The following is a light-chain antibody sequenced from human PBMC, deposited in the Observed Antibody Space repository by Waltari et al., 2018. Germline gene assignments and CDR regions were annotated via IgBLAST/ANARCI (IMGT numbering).Light chain of an antibody. V-gene: IGLV2-11*01. Sequence: QSALTQPRSVSGSPGQSVTISCTGTSSDFGGYNYVSRYQHHPGKAPKLIIYDVPKGPSWVPDRFAAVKVDNTASLTIAGLQAEDEADYYCCSDAGSITFWVFGGGTKLTVL. J-gene: IGLJ3*02. CDR2: DVP. CDR1: SSDFGGYNY. CDR3: CSDAGSITFWV.